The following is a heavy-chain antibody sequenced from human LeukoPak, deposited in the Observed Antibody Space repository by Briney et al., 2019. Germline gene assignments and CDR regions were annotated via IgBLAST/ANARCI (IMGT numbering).Heavy chain of an antibody. D-gene: IGHD5-12*01. CDR2: ISSSSSYI. CDR3: ARNYIVATMIDAFDI. J-gene: IGHJ3*02. CDR1: GFTFSSYS. V-gene: IGHV3-21*04. Sequence: GGSLRLSCAASGFTFSSYSMNWVRQAPGKGLEWVSSISSSSSYIYYADSVKGRFTISRDNAKNTLYLQMNSLRAEDTAVYYCARNYIVATMIDAFDIWGQGTMVTVSS.